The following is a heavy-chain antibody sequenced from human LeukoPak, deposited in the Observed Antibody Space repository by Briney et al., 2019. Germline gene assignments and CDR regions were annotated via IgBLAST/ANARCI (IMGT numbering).Heavy chain of an antibody. CDR3: ARVRQLVGEVYYYYYYMDV. CDR2: IIPILGIA. D-gene: IGHD6-6*01. CDR1: GGTFSSYA. Sequence: GASVKVSCKASGGTFSSYAISWVRQAPGQGLEWMGRIIPILGIANYAQKFQGRVTITADKSTSTAYMELSSLRSEDTAVYYCARVRQLVGEVYYYYYYMDVWGKGTTVTVSS. J-gene: IGHJ6*03. V-gene: IGHV1-69*04.